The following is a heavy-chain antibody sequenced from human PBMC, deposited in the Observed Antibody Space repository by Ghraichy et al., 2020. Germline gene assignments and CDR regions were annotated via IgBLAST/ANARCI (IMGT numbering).Heavy chain of an antibody. CDR3: ARAGWGSGTLHPFDP. Sequence: SQTLSLTCAVYGGSFSGYYWSWIRQPPGKGLEWIGEINHSGSTNYNPSLKSRVTISVDTSKNQFSLKLSSVTAADTAVYYCARAGWGSGTLHPFDPWGQGTLVTVSS. D-gene: IGHD3-10*01. J-gene: IGHJ5*02. CDR2: INHSGST. CDR1: GGSFSGYY. V-gene: IGHV4-34*01.